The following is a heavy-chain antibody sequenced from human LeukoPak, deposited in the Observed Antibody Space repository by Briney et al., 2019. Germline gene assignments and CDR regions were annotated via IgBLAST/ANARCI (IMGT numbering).Heavy chain of an antibody. CDR3: AKDPGGYSYGPQLDY. Sequence: GGSLRLACADSGFTYSSCAMSWVRQAPGKELERVSAISGSGGSTYYADSVKGRFTISRDNSKNTLFLQMNSLRAEDTAVYYCAKDPGGYSYGPQLDYWGQGTLVTVSS. D-gene: IGHD5-18*01. V-gene: IGHV3-23*01. J-gene: IGHJ4*02. CDR2: ISGSGGST. CDR1: GFTYSSCA.